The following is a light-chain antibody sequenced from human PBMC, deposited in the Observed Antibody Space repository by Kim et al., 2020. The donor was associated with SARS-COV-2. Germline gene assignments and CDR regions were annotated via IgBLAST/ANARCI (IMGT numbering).Light chain of an antibody. CDR2: GAS. CDR3: QQYKDWPPLT. J-gene: IGKJ4*01. V-gene: IGKV3-15*01. CDR1: QNINIK. Sequence: EIVMTQSPATLSVSSGERATLSCRASQNINIKLAWYQQKPGQPPRLLIYGASTRATGVPGRFSGSGSGTEFTLTINSLQSEDFAVYYCQQYKDWPPLTFGGGTKVDIK.